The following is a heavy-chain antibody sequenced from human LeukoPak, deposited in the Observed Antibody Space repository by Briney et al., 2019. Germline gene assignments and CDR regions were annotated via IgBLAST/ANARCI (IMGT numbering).Heavy chain of an antibody. CDR3: AKGRVGDY. V-gene: IGHV3-30*18. D-gene: IGHD3-10*01. J-gene: IGHJ4*02. Sequence: GGSLRLSCAASGFTFSSYGMHWVRQAPGKGLEWVAVISYDGSNKYYADSVKGRFTISRDNSKNTLYLQMNSLRAEDTAVYYCAKGRVGDYWGQGTLVTVSS. CDR1: GFTFSSYG. CDR2: ISYDGSNK.